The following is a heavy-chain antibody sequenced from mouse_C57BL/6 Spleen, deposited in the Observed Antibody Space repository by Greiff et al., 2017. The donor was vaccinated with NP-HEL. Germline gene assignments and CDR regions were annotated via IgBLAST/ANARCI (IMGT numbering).Heavy chain of an antibody. CDR2: ISSGSSTI. CDR3: ARRALYYGSSYFYY. CDR1: GFTFSDYG. D-gene: IGHD1-1*01. J-gene: IGHJ2*01. V-gene: IGHV5-17*01. Sequence: EVMLVESGGGLVKPGGSLKLSCAASGFTFSDYGMHWVRQAPEKGLEWVAYISSGSSTIYYADTVKGRFTISRDNAKNTLFLQMTSLRSEDTAMYYCARRALYYGSSYFYYWGQGTTLTVSS.